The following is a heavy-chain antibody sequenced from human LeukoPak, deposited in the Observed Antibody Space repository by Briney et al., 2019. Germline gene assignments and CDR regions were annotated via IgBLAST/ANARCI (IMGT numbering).Heavy chain of an antibody. Sequence: GGSLRLSCAASGFTLSSYGMNWVRQAPGKGLEWVSYISSSTSTITYADSVRGRFTISRDNAENSLYLQMNSLRAEDTAVYYCAREVVALDYWGQGTLVFVSS. CDR1: GFTLSSYG. CDR2: ISSSTSTI. V-gene: IGHV3-48*01. D-gene: IGHD2-15*01. J-gene: IGHJ4*02. CDR3: AREVVALDY.